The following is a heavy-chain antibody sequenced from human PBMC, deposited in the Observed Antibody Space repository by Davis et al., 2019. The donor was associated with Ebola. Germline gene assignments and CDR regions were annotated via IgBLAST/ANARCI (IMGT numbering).Heavy chain of an antibody. V-gene: IGHV4-59*01. Sequence: SQTLSLTCAVYGGSFSGYYWSWIRQPPGKGLEWIGYIYYGGSTNYNPSLKSRVTISVDTSKNQFSLKLSSVTAADTAVYYCARGPNYYDGYWGQGTLVTVSS. CDR3: ARGPNYYDGY. CDR2: IYYGGST. J-gene: IGHJ4*02. CDR1: GGSFSGYY. D-gene: IGHD3-22*01.